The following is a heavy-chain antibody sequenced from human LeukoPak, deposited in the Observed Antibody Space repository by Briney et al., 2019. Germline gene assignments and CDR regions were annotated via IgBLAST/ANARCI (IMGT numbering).Heavy chain of an antibody. CDR3: ARARKTTVTRYYFDY. V-gene: IGHV1-8*03. CDR1: GYTFTSYY. CDR2: MNPNSGNT. D-gene: IGHD4-17*01. Sequence: ASVKVSCKASGYTFTSYYMHWVRQATGQGLEWMGWMNPNSGNTGYAQKFQGRVTITRNTSISTAYMELSSLRSEDTAVYYCARARKTTVTRYYFDYWGQGTLVTVSS. J-gene: IGHJ4*02.